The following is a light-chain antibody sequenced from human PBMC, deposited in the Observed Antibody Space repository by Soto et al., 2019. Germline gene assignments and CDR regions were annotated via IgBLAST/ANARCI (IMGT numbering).Light chain of an antibody. CDR1: QSISDT. CDR3: QQYGSSPPYT. Sequence: EIVMTQSPATLSVSPGGRATLSCRASQSISDTLAWYQQKPGQAPRLLIYGASRRATGFPARFSGSGSGTDFTLTISRLEPEDFAVYYCQQYGSSPPYTFGQGTKLEIK. J-gene: IGKJ2*01. CDR2: GAS. V-gene: IGKV3-20*01.